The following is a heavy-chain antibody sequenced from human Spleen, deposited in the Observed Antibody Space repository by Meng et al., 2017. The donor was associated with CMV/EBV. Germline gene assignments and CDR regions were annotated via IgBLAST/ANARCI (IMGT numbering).Heavy chain of an antibody. V-gene: IGHV1-2*02. Sequence: ASVKVSCKTSGFTFTGYHMHWVRQAPGQGLEWMGWINPNSGGIHYAQKFQGRVSMTRDTSINTAYMELTRLRSDDTAVYFCARDYGRIVGATIYYFDYWGQGTLVTVSS. CDR3: ARDYGRIVGATIYYFDY. D-gene: IGHD1-26*01. CDR2: INPNSGGI. J-gene: IGHJ4*02. CDR1: GFTFTGYH.